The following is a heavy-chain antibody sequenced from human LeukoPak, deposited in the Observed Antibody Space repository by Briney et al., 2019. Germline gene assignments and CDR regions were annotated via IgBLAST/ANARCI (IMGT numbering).Heavy chain of an antibody. CDR1: GYTFTSYD. Sequence: ASVKVSCKASGYTFTSYDMHWVRQAPGQGLEWMGIINPSGGSTSYAQIFQGRVTMTRDTSTSTVYMGLSSLRSEDAAVYYCARGGSSWYRGSFQHWGQGTLVTVSS. V-gene: IGHV1-46*01. D-gene: IGHD6-13*01. CDR2: INPSGGST. J-gene: IGHJ1*01. CDR3: ARGGSSWYRGSFQH.